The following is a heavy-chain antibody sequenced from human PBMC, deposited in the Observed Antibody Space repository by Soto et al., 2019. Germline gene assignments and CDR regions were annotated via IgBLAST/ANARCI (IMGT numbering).Heavy chain of an antibody. V-gene: IGHV3-30*04. Sequence: GGSLRLSCAASGFTFSSYAMHWVRQAPGKGLEWVAVISYDGSNKYYADSMKGRFTISRDNSKNTLYLQMNSLRAEDTVLYCGARRIDPQFRSFDYWGQGTLVTVSS. J-gene: IGHJ4*02. CDR1: GFTFSSYA. CDR3: ARRIDPQFRSFDY. CDR2: ISYDGSNK.